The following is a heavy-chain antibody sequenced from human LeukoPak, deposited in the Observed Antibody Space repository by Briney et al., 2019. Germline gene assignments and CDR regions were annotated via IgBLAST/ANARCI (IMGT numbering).Heavy chain of an antibody. J-gene: IGHJ4*02. V-gene: IGHV3-23*01. CDR3: ARDRGRYYDSRGFYWGYYFDS. CDR1: GFTFSTYA. D-gene: IGHD3-22*01. Sequence: PGGSLRLSCAASGFTFSTYAVNWVPQAPGKGLEWVSTISGSCDSTYYVASVKGRFTISRDNSKDKLYLQMSSVRDDDTAVYYCARDRGRYYDSRGFYWGYYFDSWGQGILVTVST. CDR2: ISGSCDST.